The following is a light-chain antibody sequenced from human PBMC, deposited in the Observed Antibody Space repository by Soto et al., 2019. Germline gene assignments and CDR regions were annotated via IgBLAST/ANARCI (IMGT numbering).Light chain of an antibody. CDR3: SSHTNIDTWV. V-gene: IGLV2-14*01. CDR2: EVS. CDR1: RSDVGAYNY. Sequence: QSARTQPASVSGSPGQSITISCTGTRSDVGAYNYVSWYQQYPGKAPKLIIHEVSNRPSGISNRFSGSKSGNTASLTISGLQAEDEADYYCSSHTNIDTWVFGGGTKLTVL. J-gene: IGLJ3*02.